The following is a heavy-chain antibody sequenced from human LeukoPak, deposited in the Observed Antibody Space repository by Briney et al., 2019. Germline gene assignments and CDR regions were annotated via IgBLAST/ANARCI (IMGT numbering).Heavy chain of an antibody. CDR1: GFTFSSFE. J-gene: IGHJ6*04. V-gene: IGHV3-23*01. D-gene: IGHD3-10*02. CDR3: AELGITMIGGV. Sequence: SGGSLRLSCAASGFTFSSFEMNWVRQAPGKGLEWVSAISGSGGSTYYADSVKGRFTISRDNSKNTLYLQMNSLRAEDTAVYYCAELGITMIGGVWGKGTTVTISS. CDR2: ISGSGGST.